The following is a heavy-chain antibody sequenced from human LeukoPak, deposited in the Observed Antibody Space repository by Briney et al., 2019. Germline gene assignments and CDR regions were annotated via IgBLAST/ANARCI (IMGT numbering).Heavy chain of an antibody. J-gene: IGHJ4*02. CDR1: GGSFSGYY. CDR3: ARHVATVTTCDFDY. Sequence: PSETLSLTCAVYGGSFSGYYWSWLRQPPGKGLEWIGEINHSGSTNYNPSLKSRVTISVDTSKNQFSLKLSSVTAADTAVYYCARHVATVTTCDFDYWGQGTLVTVSS. V-gene: IGHV4-34*01. CDR2: INHSGST. D-gene: IGHD4-17*01.